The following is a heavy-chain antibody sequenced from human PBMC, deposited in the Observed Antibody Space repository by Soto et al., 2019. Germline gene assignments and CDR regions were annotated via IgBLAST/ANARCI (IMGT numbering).Heavy chain of an antibody. J-gene: IGHJ3*02. V-gene: IGHV3-30*18. D-gene: IGHD5-18*01. CDR1: GFTFSSYG. Sequence: WGSLSLSCAASGFTFSSYGMNWVRQAPGKGLEWVAVISYDGSNKYYADTVKGRFTISIDNSKNTLYLQMNSLRAEDTAVYYCSKVRESGYSYANYAFDIWGQGTMVTVSS. CDR3: SKVRESGYSYANYAFDI. CDR2: ISYDGSNK.